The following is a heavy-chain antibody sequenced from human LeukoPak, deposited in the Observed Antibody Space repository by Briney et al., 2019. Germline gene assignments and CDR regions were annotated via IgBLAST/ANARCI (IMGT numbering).Heavy chain of an antibody. CDR2: INPNSGDT. J-gene: IGHJ5*02. CDR3: ARGAGTTTWFDP. CDR1: GYTFTGYY. V-gene: IGHV1-2*02. Sequence: ASVKVSCKASGYTFTGYYIHWVRQAPGQGLEWMGWINPNSGDTNYAQNLQGRVTMTKDTSTNTAYMELSRLKSDDTAVYYCARGAGTTTWFDPWGQGTLVTVSS. D-gene: IGHD1-1*01.